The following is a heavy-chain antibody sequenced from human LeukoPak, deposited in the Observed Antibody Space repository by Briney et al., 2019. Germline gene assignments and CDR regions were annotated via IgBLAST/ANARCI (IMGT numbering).Heavy chain of an antibody. CDR3: ARDHYGDLSFDY. Sequence: SETLSLTCTVSGGSISSYYWSWIRQPPGKGLEWIGYIYYSGSTNYNPSLKSRVTISVDTSKNQFSLKLSSVTAADTAVYYCARDHYGDLSFDYWGQGTLVTVSS. CDR1: GGSISSYY. V-gene: IGHV4-59*12. D-gene: IGHD4-17*01. J-gene: IGHJ4*02. CDR2: IYYSGST.